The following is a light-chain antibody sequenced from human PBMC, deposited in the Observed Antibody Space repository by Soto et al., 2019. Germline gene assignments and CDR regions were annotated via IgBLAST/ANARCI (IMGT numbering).Light chain of an antibody. Sequence: DIQMTQSPSTLSVSVGDRVTITCRASQTISSWLAWYQQKPGKAPKLLIYKASTLKSGVPSRFSGSGSGTEFTLTISSLQPDDFATYYCQNYNSYSEEFGQGTKVDIK. CDR1: QTISSW. CDR2: KAS. V-gene: IGKV1-5*03. J-gene: IGKJ1*01. CDR3: QNYNSYSEE.